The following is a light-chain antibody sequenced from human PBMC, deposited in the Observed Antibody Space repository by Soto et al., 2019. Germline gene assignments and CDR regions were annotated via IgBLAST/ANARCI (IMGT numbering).Light chain of an antibody. CDR2: WAS. CDR3: QQYYSTPYT. J-gene: IGKJ2*01. Sequence: DIVMTQSPDSLAVSLGERATINCKSSQSVLYSSKNKNYLAWYQQKPGPPPKLLIYWASTRESWVPDRFSGSGSGTDFTLTISSLQAEDVAVYYCQQYYSTPYTFGQGTKLEIK. CDR1: QSVLYSSKNKNY. V-gene: IGKV4-1*01.